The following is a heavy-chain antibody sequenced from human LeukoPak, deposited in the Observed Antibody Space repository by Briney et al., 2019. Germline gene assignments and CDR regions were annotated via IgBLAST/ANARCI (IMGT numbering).Heavy chain of an antibody. CDR1: GYTFTSYG. CDR3: ARDRGWHYYYYMDV. D-gene: IGHD3-10*01. CDR2: ISAYNGNT. Sequence: ASVKVSCKASGYTFTSYGISWVRQAPGQGLEWMGWISAYNGNTNYAQNPQGRVTMTTDTSTSTAYMELSRLRSDDTAVYYCARDRGWHYYYYMDVWGKGTTVTVSS. J-gene: IGHJ6*03. V-gene: IGHV1-18*01.